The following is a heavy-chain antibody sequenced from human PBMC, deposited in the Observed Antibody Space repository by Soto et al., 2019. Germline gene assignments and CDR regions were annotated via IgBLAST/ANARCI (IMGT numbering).Heavy chain of an antibody. V-gene: IGHV3-15*01. Sequence: GGSLRLSCAASGFTFSNAWMSWVRQAPGKGLEWVGRIKSKTDGGTTDYAAPVKGRFTISRDDSKNTLYLEMNSLKTEDTAVYYCTTVDIVVVLWEFDYWGQGTLVTVSS. CDR3: TTVDIVVVLWEFDY. CDR1: GFTFSNAW. D-gene: IGHD2-15*01. J-gene: IGHJ4*02. CDR2: IKSKTDGGTT.